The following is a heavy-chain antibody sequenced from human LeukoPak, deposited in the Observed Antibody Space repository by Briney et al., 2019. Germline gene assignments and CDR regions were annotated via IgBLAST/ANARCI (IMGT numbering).Heavy chain of an antibody. CDR2: IIPIFGTA. V-gene: IGHV1-69*05. CDR3: ARGDYDFYGQGY. Sequence: SVKVSCXASGGTFSIYAISWVRQARGQGLEWMGRIIPIFGTANYAQKFQGRVTITTDESTSTAYMELSSLRSEDTAVYYCARGDYDFYGQGYWGQGTLVTVSS. CDR1: GGTFSIYA. D-gene: IGHD3-3*01. J-gene: IGHJ4*02.